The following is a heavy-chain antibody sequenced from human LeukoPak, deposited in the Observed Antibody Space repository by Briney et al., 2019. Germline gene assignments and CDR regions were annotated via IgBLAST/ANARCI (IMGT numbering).Heavy chain of an antibody. CDR1: GGSISSGSYY. V-gene: IGHV4-61*02. J-gene: IGHJ4*02. CDR3: ARGRVRYFDWLMDY. D-gene: IGHD3-9*01. CDR2: IYTSGGT. Sequence: SETLSLTCTVSGGSISSGSYYWSWIRQPAGKGLEWIGRIYTSGGTNYNPSLKSRVTISVDTSKNQFSLKLSSVTAADTAVYYCARGRVRYFDWLMDYWGQGTLVTVSS.